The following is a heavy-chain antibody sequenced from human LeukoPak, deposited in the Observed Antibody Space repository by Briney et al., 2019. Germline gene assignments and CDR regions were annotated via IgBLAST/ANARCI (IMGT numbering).Heavy chain of an antibody. Sequence: PSETLSLTCTVSGGSIDNSHWTWIRQPPGKGLEWLGCIYNRGTTIYNPSLRSRLTISVDTSKNQLSLRLSSVTAADTAAYFCARDSPTSPPAYYGMDVWGRGTTVTVSS. CDR3: ARDSPTSPPAYYGMDV. CDR2: IYNRGTT. CDR1: GGSIDNSH. D-gene: IGHD2-2*01. V-gene: IGHV4-59*12. J-gene: IGHJ6*02.